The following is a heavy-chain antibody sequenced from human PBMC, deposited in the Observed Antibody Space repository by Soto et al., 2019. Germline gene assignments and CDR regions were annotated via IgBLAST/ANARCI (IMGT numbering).Heavy chain of an antibody. J-gene: IGHJ3*02. CDR3: ARSPLGYDYVRQTWREVGDSFDI. Sequence: PSETLSLTCAIYGASLGGFHWTWLRQAPGKGLEWIGELIHGGSIHYSPSLKSRVTFSLDTSKNQFSLQIMSVTAADTAVYYCARSPLGYDYVRQTWREVGDSFDIWGRGTLVTVSS. D-gene: IGHD3-16*01. CDR1: GASLGGFH. V-gene: IGHV4-34*12. CDR2: LIHGGSI.